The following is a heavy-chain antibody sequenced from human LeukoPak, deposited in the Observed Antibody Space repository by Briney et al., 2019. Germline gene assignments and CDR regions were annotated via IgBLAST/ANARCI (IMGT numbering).Heavy chain of an antibody. Sequence: GESLKISCKGSGYSFTSYWIGWVRQMPGKGLEWMGIIYPGDSDTRYSPSFQGQVTISADKSISTAYLQWSSLKASDTAMYYCARSYGSSGYYSGITDYWGQGTLVTVSS. CDR2: IYPGDSDT. V-gene: IGHV5-51*01. J-gene: IGHJ4*02. CDR1: GYSFTSYW. D-gene: IGHD3-22*01. CDR3: ARSYGSSGYYSGITDY.